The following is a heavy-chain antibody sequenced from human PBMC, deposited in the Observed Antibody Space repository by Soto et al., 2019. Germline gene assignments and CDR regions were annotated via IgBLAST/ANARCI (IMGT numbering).Heavy chain of an antibody. CDR1: GFTFSSYA. Sequence: QPGGSLRLSCAASGFTFSSYAMHWVRQAPGKGLEWVAVISYDGSNKYYADSVKGRFTISRDNSKNTLYLQMNSLRAEDTAVYYCARRDGYYDSSGYSTENWFDPWGQGTLVTVSS. D-gene: IGHD3-22*01. CDR2: ISYDGSNK. V-gene: IGHV3-30-3*01. CDR3: ARRDGYYDSSGYSTENWFDP. J-gene: IGHJ5*02.